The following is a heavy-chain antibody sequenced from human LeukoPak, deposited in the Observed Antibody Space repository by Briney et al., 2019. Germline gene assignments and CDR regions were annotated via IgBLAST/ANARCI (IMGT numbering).Heavy chain of an antibody. CDR2: INGDGSL. V-gene: IGHV3-74*01. CDR3: AGGASSTVHY. Sequence: GGSLRLSCAASGLTFSTYWMHWVRQAPGKGLVWVPRINGDGSLSYADSVKGRFTISRDNTKNMLYLQMNSLRAEDTAVYYCAGGASSTVHYWGQGTLVTVSS. CDR1: GLTFSTYW. D-gene: IGHD6-13*01. J-gene: IGHJ4*02.